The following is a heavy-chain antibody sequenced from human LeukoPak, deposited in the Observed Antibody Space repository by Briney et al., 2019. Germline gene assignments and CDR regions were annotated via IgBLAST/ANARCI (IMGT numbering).Heavy chain of an antibody. V-gene: IGHV3-30*18. CDR3: AKEDVVVITIRYFQH. D-gene: IGHD3-22*01. J-gene: IGHJ1*01. CDR2: ISYDGSNK. CDR1: GFTFSSYG. Sequence: GGSLRLSCAASGFTFSSYGMHWVRQAPGKGLEWVAVISYDGSNKYYADSVKGRFTISRDNSKNTLYLQMNSLRTEDTAIYYCAKEDVVVITIRYFQHWGQGTLVTVSS.